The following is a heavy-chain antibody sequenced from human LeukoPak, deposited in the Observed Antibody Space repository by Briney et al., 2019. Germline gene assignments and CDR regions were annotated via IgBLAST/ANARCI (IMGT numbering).Heavy chain of an antibody. CDR1: GGSISSYY. J-gene: IGHJ4*02. D-gene: IGHD3-22*01. Sequence: SETLSLTCTVSGGSISSYYWSWIRQPPGKGLEWIGYIYYSGSTNYNPSLKSRVTVSVDTSKNQFSLKLSSVTAADTAVYYCARGTKGYYYFDYWGQGTLVTVSS. CDR3: ARGTKGYYYFDY. CDR2: IYYSGST. V-gene: IGHV4-59*01.